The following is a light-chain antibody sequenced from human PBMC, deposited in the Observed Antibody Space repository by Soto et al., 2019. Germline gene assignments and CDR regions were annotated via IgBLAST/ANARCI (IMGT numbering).Light chain of an antibody. J-gene: IGLJ2*01. Sequence: QSALTQPRSVSGSPGQSVTISCTGTSSDVGGYNYVSWYQQHPGKAPKLMIYDVSKRPSGVPDRFSGSKSGNTASLTISGLQAEDEADYYCCSYGGIYTLIGGGTKVTVL. CDR2: DVS. CDR3: CSYGGIYTL. V-gene: IGLV2-11*01. CDR1: SSDVGGYNY.